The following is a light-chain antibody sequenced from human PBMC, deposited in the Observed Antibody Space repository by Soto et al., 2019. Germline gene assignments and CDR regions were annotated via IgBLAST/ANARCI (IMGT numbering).Light chain of an antibody. CDR2: EVS. V-gene: IGLV2-18*01. Sequence: QPVLTQPPSVSGSPGQSVAISCTGTSSDVGSYNRVSWYQQPPGAAPKLMIYEVSNRPSGVPDRFSGSKSGNTASLTISGLQAEDEADYTGSSTYVFGTGTKLTVL. CDR1: SSDVGSYNR. J-gene: IGLJ1*01. CDR3: SSTYV.